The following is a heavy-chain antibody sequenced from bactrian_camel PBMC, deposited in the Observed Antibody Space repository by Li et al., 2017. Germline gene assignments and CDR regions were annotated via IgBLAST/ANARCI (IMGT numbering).Heavy chain of an antibody. D-gene: IGHD5*01. CDR1: GFTFSDNY. V-gene: IGHV3S6*01. CDR2: IDRDGKT. CDR3: AAGLGLSNSDWGPGWGFGY. Sequence: HVQLVESGGGLVQPGGSLRLSCAASGFTFSDNYIYMAWVRQAPGKEREGVALIDRDGKTMYAESVKGRFAISRDTAKNTLHLQMNGLKPEDTAMYYCAAGLGLSNSDWGPGWGFGYWGQGTQVTVS. J-gene: IGHJ6*01.